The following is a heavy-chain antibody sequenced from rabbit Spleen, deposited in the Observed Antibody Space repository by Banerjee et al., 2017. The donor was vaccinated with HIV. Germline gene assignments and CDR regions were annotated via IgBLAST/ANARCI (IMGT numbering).Heavy chain of an antibody. Sequence: QEQLVESGGGLVQPEGSLTLTCTASGFSFSSGYYMCWVRQAPGKGLEWIACIYAGVSGTTYYASWAKGRFTISKTSSTTVTLQMTSLTAADTATYFCARDTGSSFSTYGMDLWGPGTLVTVS. J-gene: IGHJ6*01. D-gene: IGHD8-1*01. CDR3: ARDTGSSFSTYGMDL. CDR2: IYAGVSGTT. V-gene: IGHV1S45*01. CDR1: GFSFSSGYY.